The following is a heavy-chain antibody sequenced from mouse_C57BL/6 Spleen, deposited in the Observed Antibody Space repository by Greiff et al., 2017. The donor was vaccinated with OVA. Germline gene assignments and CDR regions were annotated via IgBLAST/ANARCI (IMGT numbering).Heavy chain of an antibody. V-gene: IGHV1-76*01. J-gene: IGHJ2*01. Sequence: QVQLQQSGAELVRPGASVKLSCKASGYTFTDYYINWVKQRPGQGLEWIARIYPGSGNTYYNEKFKGKATLTAEKSSSTAYMQLSSLTSEDSAVYFCAIYYDFSFDYWGQGTTLTVSS. D-gene: IGHD2-4*01. CDR2: IYPGSGNT. CDR3: AIYYDFSFDY. CDR1: GYTFTDYY.